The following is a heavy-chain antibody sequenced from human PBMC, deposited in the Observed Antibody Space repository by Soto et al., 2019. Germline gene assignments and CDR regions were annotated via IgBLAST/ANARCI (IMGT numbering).Heavy chain of an antibody. V-gene: IGHV4-39*01. CDR1: GGSISSSSYY. D-gene: IGHD3-3*01. Sequence: SETLSLTCTVSGGSISSSSYYWGWIRQPPGKGLEWIGSIYYSGSTYYNPSLKSRVTISVDTSKNQFSLKLSSVTAADTAVYYCARRSTNVLRFLEWSYWGQGTLVTVSS. CDR3: ARRSTNVLRFLEWSY. J-gene: IGHJ4*02. CDR2: IYYSGST.